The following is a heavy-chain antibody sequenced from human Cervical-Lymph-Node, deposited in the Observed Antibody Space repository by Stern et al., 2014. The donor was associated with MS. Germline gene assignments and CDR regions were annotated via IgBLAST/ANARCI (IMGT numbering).Heavy chain of an antibody. D-gene: IGHD3-3*01. V-gene: IGHV3-7*01. CDR2: MKGDGSQT. J-gene: IGHJ4*02. CDR1: GFIFSNYW. Sequence: EVHLVESGGGLVQPGGSLRLSCAASGFIFSNYWMTWVRQAPGKGLEWVANMKGDGSQTHYLDSVKGRFTISRDNANNSVFLQMNSLRADDTAVYYCATDNNGPEWWGQGTLVTVSS. CDR3: ATDNNGPEW.